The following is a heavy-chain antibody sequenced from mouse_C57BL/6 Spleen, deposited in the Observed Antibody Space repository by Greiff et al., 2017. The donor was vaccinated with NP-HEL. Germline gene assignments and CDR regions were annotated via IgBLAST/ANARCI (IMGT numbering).Heavy chain of an antibody. Sequence: EVQLQQSGPELVKPGASVKISCKASGYSFTGYYMNWVKQSPEKSLEWIGEINPSTGGTTYNQKFKAKATLTVDKSSSTAYMQLKSLTSEDSAVYYCARWGLLQGYFDYWGQGTTLTVSS. CDR2: INPSTGGT. V-gene: IGHV1-42*01. CDR3: ARWGLLQGYFDY. D-gene: IGHD2-3*01. J-gene: IGHJ2*01. CDR1: GYSFTGYY.